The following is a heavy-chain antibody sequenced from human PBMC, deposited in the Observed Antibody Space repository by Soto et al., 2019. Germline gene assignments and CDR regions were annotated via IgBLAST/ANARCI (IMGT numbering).Heavy chain of an antibody. CDR3: ARAGILYFKRGGDYYYYMDV. V-gene: IGHV3-21*01. CDR2: ISSSSSYI. CDR1: GFTFSSYS. D-gene: IGHD2-8*01. J-gene: IGHJ6*03. Sequence: GSLRLSCAASGFTFSSYSMNWVRQAPGKGLEWVSSISSSSSYIYYADSVKGRFTISRDNAKNSLYLQMNSLRAEDTAVYYCARAGILYFKRGGDYYYYMDVWGKGTTVTVSS.